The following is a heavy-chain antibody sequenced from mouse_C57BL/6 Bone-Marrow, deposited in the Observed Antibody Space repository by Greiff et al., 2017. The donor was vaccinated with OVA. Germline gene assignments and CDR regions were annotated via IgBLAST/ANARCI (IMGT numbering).Heavy chain of an antibody. CDR3: AREPYYYGSRGWYFDV. J-gene: IGHJ1*03. CDR2: IDPEDGET. V-gene: IGHV14-2*01. D-gene: IGHD1-1*01. Sequence: EVQLHQSGSALFPPFSSFPFSFPSSFFPFHPSYMHWVKQRTEQGLEWIGRIDPEDGETKYAPKFQGKATITADTSSNTAYLQLSSLTSEDTAVYYCAREPYYYGSRGWYFDVWGTGTTVTVSS. CDR1: FFPFHPSY.